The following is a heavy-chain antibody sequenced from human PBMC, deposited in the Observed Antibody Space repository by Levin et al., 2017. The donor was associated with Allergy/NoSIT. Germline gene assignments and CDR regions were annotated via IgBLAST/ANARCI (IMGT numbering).Heavy chain of an antibody. Sequence: PSETLSLTCAVYGGSFSGYYWSWIRQPPGKGLEWIGEINHSGSTNYNPSLKSRVTISVDTSKNQFSLKLSSVTAADTAVYYCARGGNYYDSSGWLRIFDYWGQGTLVTVSS. D-gene: IGHD3-22*01. CDR2: INHSGST. V-gene: IGHV4-34*01. J-gene: IGHJ4*02. CDR3: ARGGNYYDSSGWLRIFDY. CDR1: GGSFSGYY.